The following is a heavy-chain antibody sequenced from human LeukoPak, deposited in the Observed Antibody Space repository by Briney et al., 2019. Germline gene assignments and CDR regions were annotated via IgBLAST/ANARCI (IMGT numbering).Heavy chain of an antibody. D-gene: IGHD2-21*02. J-gene: IGHJ4*02. CDR2: ISYDGSNK. Sequence: GGSLRLSCAASGFTFSGYPIHWVRQAPGKGLEWVAVISYDGSNKYYADSVKGRFTISRDNSKNTLYLQMNSLRAEDTAVYYCHIVVVTATIRVSDYWGQGTLVTVSS. V-gene: IGHV3-30-3*01. CDR1: GFTFSGYP. CDR3: HIVVVTATIRVSDY.